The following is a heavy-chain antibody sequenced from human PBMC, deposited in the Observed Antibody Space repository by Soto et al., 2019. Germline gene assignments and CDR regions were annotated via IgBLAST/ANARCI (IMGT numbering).Heavy chain of an antibody. J-gene: IGHJ5*02. CDR1: GYTFTTFA. V-gene: IGHV1-3*01. D-gene: IGHD2-2*01. CDR2: INAGNGNT. Sequence: QVQLVQSGAEVKKPGASVKVSCKASGYTFTTFAIQWVRQAPGQRPEWMGWINAGNGNTKYSQKFQGRATITRDTSASTAYIELNSLRSEDTAVYYYARTIVVIPSVPQFSWFDPWGQGTLVIVSS. CDR3: ARTIVVIPSVPQFSWFDP.